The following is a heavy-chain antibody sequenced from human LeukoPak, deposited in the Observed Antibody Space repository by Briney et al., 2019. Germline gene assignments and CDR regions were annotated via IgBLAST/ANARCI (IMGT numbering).Heavy chain of an antibody. CDR1: GYSSTSYC. CDR3: ARHFGSNGYNSD. CDR2: IYPGYSDT. J-gene: IGHJ4*02. Sequence: GESLKISCKGSGYSSTSYCIGWLGQLPGKGLEWLGIIYPGYSDTRYSPFLQGQVNISDDKSISTAYLQWSSLKASYTAMYYCARHFGSNGYNSDWGQGTLVTVSS. D-gene: IGHD5-24*01. V-gene: IGHV5-51*01.